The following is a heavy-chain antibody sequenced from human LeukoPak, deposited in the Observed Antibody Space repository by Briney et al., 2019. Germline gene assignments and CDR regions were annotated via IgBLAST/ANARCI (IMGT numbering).Heavy chain of an antibody. Sequence: GASVKVSCKASGGTFSSYAISWVRQAPGQGLEWMGRIIPILGIANYAQKFQGRVTITADKSTSTAYMELSSLRSEDTAVYYCARMARGVYGDYDRFDYWGQGTLVTVSS. CDR3: ARMARGVYGDYDRFDY. J-gene: IGHJ4*02. D-gene: IGHD4-17*01. CDR2: IIPILGIA. V-gene: IGHV1-69*04. CDR1: GGTFSSYA.